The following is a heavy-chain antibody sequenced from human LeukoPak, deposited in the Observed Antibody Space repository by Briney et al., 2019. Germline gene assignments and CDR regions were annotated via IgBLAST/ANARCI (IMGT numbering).Heavy chain of an antibody. CDR2: INPNSGGT. CDR1: GYTFTVYY. V-gene: IGHV1-2*02. CDR3: ARGRSMTTVTSDFDY. J-gene: IGHJ4*02. D-gene: IGHD4-11*01. Sequence: ASVKVSCKASGYTFTVYYMHWVRQAPGQGLEWMGWINPNSGGTNYAQKFQGRVTMTRDTSISTAYMELSRLRSDDTAVYYCARGRSMTTVTSDFDYWGQGTLVTVSS.